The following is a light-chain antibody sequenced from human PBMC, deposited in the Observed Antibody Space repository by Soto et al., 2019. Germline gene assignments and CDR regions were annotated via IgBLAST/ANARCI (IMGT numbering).Light chain of an antibody. CDR1: QSISSW. J-gene: IGKJ2*01. CDR3: QQYNSYEYT. Sequence: DIQMTQSPSTLSASVGDRVTITCRASQSISSWLAWYQQKPGKAPNLLIYDASSLESGVPSRFSGSGSGTEFTLTISSLQPDDFATYYCQQYNSYEYTFGQGTKLEIK. CDR2: DAS. V-gene: IGKV1-5*01.